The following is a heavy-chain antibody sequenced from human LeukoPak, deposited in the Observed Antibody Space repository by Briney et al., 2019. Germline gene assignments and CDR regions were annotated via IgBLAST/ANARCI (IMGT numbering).Heavy chain of an antibody. J-gene: IGHJ6*03. Sequence: PGGSLRLSCAASGFTFSSYSMNWVRQAPGKGLEWVSYISSSSTIYYADSVKGRFTISRDNAKNSLYLQMNSLRAEDTAVYYCARDRATVGPDYYYYYYMDVWGKGTTVTVSS. CDR2: ISSSSTI. V-gene: IGHV3-48*01. CDR1: GFTFSSYS. CDR3: ARDRATVGPDYYYYYYMDV. D-gene: IGHD4-23*01.